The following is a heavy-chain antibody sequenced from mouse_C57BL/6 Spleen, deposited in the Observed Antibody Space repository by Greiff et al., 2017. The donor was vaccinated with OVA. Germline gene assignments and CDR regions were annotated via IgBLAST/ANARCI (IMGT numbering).Heavy chain of an antibody. D-gene: IGHD1-2*01. CDR3: ARYGYDPMDY. Sequence: VQLQQPGAELVKPGASVKLSCKASGYTFTSYWMQWVKQRPGQGLEWIGEIDPSDSYTNYNQKFKGKATLTVDTSSSTAYMQLSSLTSEDSAVYYCARYGYDPMDYWGQGTSVTVSS. CDR2: IDPSDSYT. CDR1: GYTFTSYW. J-gene: IGHJ4*01. V-gene: IGHV1-50*01.